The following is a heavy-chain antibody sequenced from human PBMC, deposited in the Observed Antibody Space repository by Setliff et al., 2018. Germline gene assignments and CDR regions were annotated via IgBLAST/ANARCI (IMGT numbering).Heavy chain of an antibody. Sequence: SSETLSLTCTVSGGSISSYYWSWIRQPPGKGLEWIGYIYTSGSTNYNPSLKSRVTISVDTSKNQFSLKLSSVTAADTAVYYCAREGEHYGSGSYYGPHYMDVWGKGTTVTVSS. J-gene: IGHJ6*03. V-gene: IGHV4-4*08. CDR3: AREGEHYGSGSYYGPHYMDV. CDR2: IYTSGST. CDR1: GGSISSYY. D-gene: IGHD3-10*01.